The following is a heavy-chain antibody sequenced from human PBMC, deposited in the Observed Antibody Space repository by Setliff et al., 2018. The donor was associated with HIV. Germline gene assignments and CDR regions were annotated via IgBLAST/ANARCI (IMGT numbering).Heavy chain of an antibody. V-gene: IGHV4-61*02. J-gene: IGHJ4*02. Sequence: PSETLSLTCTVSGGSISSGSYYWSWIRQPAGKGLEWIGRIWTSGSTNYNPSLKSRVTISVDTSKNQFPLKLSSVTAADTAVYYCARGTGSYGSDYWGQGTLVTVSS. D-gene: IGHD5-18*01. CDR1: GGSISSGSYY. CDR3: ARGTGSYGSDY. CDR2: IWTSGST.